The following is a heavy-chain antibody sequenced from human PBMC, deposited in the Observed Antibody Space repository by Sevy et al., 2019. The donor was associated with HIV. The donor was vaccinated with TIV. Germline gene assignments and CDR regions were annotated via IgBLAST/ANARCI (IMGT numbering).Heavy chain of an antibody. Sequence: GGSLRISCAASGFTFSSYWMSWVRQAPGKGLEWVANIKQDGSEKYYVDSVKGRFTISRDNAKNSLYLQMNSLRAEDTAVYYCASTYDYVWGSYRSFGAFDIRGQGTMVTVSS. CDR2: IKQDGSEK. CDR3: ASTYDYVWGSYRSFGAFDI. CDR1: GFTFSSYW. V-gene: IGHV3-7*01. J-gene: IGHJ3*02. D-gene: IGHD3-16*02.